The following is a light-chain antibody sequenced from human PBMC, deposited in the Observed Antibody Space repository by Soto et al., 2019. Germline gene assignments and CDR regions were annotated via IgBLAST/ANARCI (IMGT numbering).Light chain of an antibody. CDR3: QQDNNWPPWT. V-gene: IGKV3-15*01. CDR2: DAS. J-gene: IGKJ1*01. CDR1: QSVSSN. Sequence: MVMTQSPATLSVSPGERATLSCRASQSVSSNLAWYQQKPGQAPRLLIYDASTRATGIPARFSGGGSGTEFTLTITNLQSEDVAVYYCQQDNNWPPWTFGQGTKVEIK.